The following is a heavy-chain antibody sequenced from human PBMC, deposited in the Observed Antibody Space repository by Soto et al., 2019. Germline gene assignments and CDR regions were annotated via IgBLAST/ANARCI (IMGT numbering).Heavy chain of an antibody. V-gene: IGHV3-48*01. Sequence: PGGSLRLSCAASGFTFSSYSMNWVRQAPGKGLEWVSYISSSSSTIYYADSVKGRFTISRDNAKNSLYLQMNSLRAEDTAVYYCARMTREYSGYDRFFDYWGQGTLVTVSS. CDR1: GFTFSSYS. D-gene: IGHD5-12*01. CDR3: ARMTREYSGYDRFFDY. J-gene: IGHJ4*02. CDR2: ISSSSSTI.